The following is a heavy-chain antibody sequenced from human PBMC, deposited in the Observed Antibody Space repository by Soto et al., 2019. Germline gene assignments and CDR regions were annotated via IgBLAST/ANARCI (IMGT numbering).Heavy chain of an antibody. D-gene: IGHD6-19*01. J-gene: IGHJ6*02. Sequence: PSETLSLTCAVSGSSISSGYPWVWIRQPPGKGLEWIGSIYHSGSTYWNPSLKSRVTIFVDTSKNQLSLKLSSVTAADTAVYYCATSVPGAGVHYYGMDVWGQGTTVTVSS. V-gene: IGHV4-38-2*01. CDR2: IYHSGST. CDR1: GSSISSGYP. CDR3: ATSVPGAGVHYYGMDV.